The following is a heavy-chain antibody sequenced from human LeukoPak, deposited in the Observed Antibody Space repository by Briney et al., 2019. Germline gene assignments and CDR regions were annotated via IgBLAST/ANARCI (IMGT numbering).Heavy chain of an antibody. CDR3: AKDLYYDSSGYYFDAFDI. J-gene: IGHJ3*02. CDR2: ISGSGGST. V-gene: IGHV3-23*01. CDR1: GFTFSSYA. D-gene: IGHD3-22*01. Sequence: PGGSLRLSCAASGFTFSSYAMSWVRQAPGKGLEWFSAISGSGGSTYYADSVKGRFTISRDNSKNTLYLQMKSLRAEDTAAYYCAKDLYYDSSGYYFDAFDIWGQGTMVTVSS.